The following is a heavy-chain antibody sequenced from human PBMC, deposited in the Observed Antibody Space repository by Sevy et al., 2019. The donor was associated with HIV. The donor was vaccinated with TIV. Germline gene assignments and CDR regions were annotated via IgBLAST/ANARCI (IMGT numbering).Heavy chain of an antibody. CDR3: ARDRIAAAGTRYYYYGMDV. V-gene: IGHV4-59*13. J-gene: IGHJ6*02. D-gene: IGHD6-13*01. CDR1: GGSISSYY. CDR2: IYYSGST. Sequence: PSETLSLTCTVSGGSISSYYWSWIRQPPGKGLEWIGYIYYSGSTNYNPSLKSRVTISVDTSKNQFSLKLSSVTAADTAVYYCARDRIAAAGTRYYYYGMDVWGQGTTVTVSS.